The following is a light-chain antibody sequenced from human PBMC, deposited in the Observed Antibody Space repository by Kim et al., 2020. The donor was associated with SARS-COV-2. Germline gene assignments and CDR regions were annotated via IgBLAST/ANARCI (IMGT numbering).Light chain of an antibody. Sequence: DIQMTQSPASLSASVGDRVTITCRASQTIGNYLNWYQHKSGQAPKLLIFAASILQNGVPSRFSGSGSGTDFTFTINGLQPEDFTSYYCQHSYDMPSSFGGGTKVDIK. CDR2: AAS. CDR1: QTIGNY. V-gene: IGKV1-39*01. CDR3: QHSYDMPSS. J-gene: IGKJ4*01.